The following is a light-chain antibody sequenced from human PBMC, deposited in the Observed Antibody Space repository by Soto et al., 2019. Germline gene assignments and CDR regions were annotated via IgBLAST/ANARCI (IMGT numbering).Light chain of an antibody. CDR3: QQHNNWPLIT. J-gene: IGKJ5*01. CDR1: QRVSSS. Sequence: EIVMTQSPAILSVSPGERATLSCRASQRVSSSLAWYQQKPGQAPRRLIYGASTRSIGVPARFSGSGSGTEFTLIIRILQSEELAVYYCQQHNNWPLITFGQGTRLDI. CDR2: GAS. V-gene: IGKV3-15*01.